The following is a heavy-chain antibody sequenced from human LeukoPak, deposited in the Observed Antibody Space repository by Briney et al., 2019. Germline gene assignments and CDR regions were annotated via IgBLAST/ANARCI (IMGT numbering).Heavy chain of an antibody. J-gene: IGHJ6*02. CDR3: ARDHTRRTSLFHYGMDV. CDR2: ISSSSSTI. Sequence: GGSLRLSRAASGFTFSSYGMHWVRQAPGKGLEWVSYISSSSSTIYYADSVKGRFTISRDNAKNSLYLQMNSLRDEDTAVYYCARDHTRRTSLFHYGMDVWGQGTTVTVSS. V-gene: IGHV3-48*02. CDR1: GFTFSSYG. D-gene: IGHD2-2*01.